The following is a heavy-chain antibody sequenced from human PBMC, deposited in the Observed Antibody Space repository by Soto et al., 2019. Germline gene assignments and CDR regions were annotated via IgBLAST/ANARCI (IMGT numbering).Heavy chain of an antibody. CDR2: IKQDGSER. D-gene: IGHD3-10*01. J-gene: IGHJ4*02. V-gene: IGHV3-7*03. Sequence: GGSLRLSCAASGFTFSTYWMSWVRQAPGKGLEWLANIKQDGSERYYVVSVKGRFTTSRDNSKNKLYLQMNSLRAEGMAIYYCAKAREVTLVRISLAQWGEGTLVTVSS. CDR1: GFTFSTYW. CDR3: AKAREVTLVRISLAQ.